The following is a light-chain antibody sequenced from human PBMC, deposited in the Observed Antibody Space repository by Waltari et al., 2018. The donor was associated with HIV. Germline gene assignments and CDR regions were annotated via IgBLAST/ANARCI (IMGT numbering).Light chain of an antibody. CDR3: SSYTRSSTHYV. V-gene: IGLV2-14*03. Sequence: QSALTQTASVSGSPGQSITISCTGTNSDVGGYNFVSWYQHHPGRAPKPIIYDVTNRPSGVSTRFSGSKSGNTASLTISGLQAEDEADYFCSSYTRSSTHYVFGTGTKVTVL. CDR1: NSDVGGYNF. CDR2: DVT. J-gene: IGLJ1*01.